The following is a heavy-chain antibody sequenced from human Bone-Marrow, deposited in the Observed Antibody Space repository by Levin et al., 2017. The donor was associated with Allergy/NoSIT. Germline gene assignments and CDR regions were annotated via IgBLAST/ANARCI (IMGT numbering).Heavy chain of an antibody. CDR1: GGSFSGYY. CDR3: ARGAAMIVVVIRDYYFDY. J-gene: IGHJ4*02. V-gene: IGHV4-34*01. D-gene: IGHD3-22*01. Sequence: SETLSLTCAVYGGSFSGYYWSWIRQPPGKGLEWIGEINHSGSTNYNPSLKSRVTISVDTSKNQFSLKLSSVTAADTAVYYCARGAAMIVVVIRDYYFDYWGQGTLVTVSS. CDR2: INHSGST.